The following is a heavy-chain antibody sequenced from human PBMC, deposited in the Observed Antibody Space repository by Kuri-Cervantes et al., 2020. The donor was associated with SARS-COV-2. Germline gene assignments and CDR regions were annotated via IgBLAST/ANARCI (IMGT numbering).Heavy chain of an antibody. V-gene: IGHV3-30*01. J-gene: IGHJ6*02. CDR2: ISYDGSNK. CDR3: ARDQPYYDFWSGYPYYYYGMDV. Sequence: GESLKISCAASGFTFSSYAMHWVRQAPGKGLEWVAVISYDGSNKYYADSVKGRFTISRDNSKNTLYLQMNSLRAEDTAVYYCARDQPYYDFWSGYPYYYYGMDVWGQGTTVTVSS. CDR1: GFTFSSYA. D-gene: IGHD3-3*01.